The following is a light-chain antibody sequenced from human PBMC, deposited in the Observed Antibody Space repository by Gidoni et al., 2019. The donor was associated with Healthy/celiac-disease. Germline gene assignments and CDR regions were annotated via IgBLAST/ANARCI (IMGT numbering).Light chain of an antibody. CDR1: QSISSY. Sequence: DIQMTQSPSSLSASVGDRVTITCRASQSISSYLNWYQQKPGKAPKLLIYAASSLQSGVPSRFSGSGSGTDFTLTISSLQPEDFATYYCQQSYSTLSLTFXQXTRLEIK. J-gene: IGKJ5*01. V-gene: IGKV1-39*01. CDR3: QQSYSTLSLT. CDR2: AAS.